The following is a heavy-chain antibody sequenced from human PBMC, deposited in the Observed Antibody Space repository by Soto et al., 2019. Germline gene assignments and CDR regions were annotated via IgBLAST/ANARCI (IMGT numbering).Heavy chain of an antibody. CDR2: ISKSGYT. Sequence: QAQLQASGPGLVKPSETLSLTCTVSSGSISSITNHYCSWIRQPPGKGLEWVGYISKSGYTSYNPSLKIRVTLPVDTSKNQFSPKLTSVTAADTAPYYCATQGFGALHGLVDVWGQGTTVTVSS. CDR3: ATQGFGALHGLVDV. V-gene: IGHV4-59*08. CDR1: SGSISSITNHY. J-gene: IGHJ6*02. D-gene: IGHD3-10*01.